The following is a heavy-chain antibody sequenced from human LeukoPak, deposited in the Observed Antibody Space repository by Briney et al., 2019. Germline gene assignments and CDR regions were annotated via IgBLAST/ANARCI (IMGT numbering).Heavy chain of an antibody. J-gene: IGHJ6*02. V-gene: IGHV1-46*01. D-gene: IGHD2-8*01. CDR1: GYRFTDFS. CDR3: AREDVVLVDAVRYYYYGMDV. Sequence: GASVKVSRKASGYRFTDFSIYWVRQAPGQGLEWMGIINPSGGSTSYAQKFQDRVTMTRDTSTSTVYMELSSLKSEDTAVYYCAREDVVLVDAVRYYYYGMDVWGQGTTVTVSS. CDR2: INPSGGST.